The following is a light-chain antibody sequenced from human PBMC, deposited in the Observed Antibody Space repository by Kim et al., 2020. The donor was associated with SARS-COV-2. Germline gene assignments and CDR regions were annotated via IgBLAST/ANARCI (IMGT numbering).Light chain of an antibody. CDR2: EDN. Sequence: LTQPHSVSESPGKTVTIFCTRSSGSIASNYVQWYQQRPGSAPTTVIYEDNQRPSGVPDRFSGSIDSSSNSASLTISGLKTEDEADYYCQSYDSSNPWVFGGGTQLTVL. J-gene: IGLJ3*02. CDR3: QSYDSSNPWV. CDR1: SGSIASNY. V-gene: IGLV6-57*04.